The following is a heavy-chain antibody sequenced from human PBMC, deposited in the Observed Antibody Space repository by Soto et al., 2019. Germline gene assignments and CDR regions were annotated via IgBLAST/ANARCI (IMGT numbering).Heavy chain of an antibody. CDR3: ARDSGGLRLGESSLYGEKDSFDV. D-gene: IGHD3-16*02. J-gene: IGHJ3*01. CDR2: INNSGSR. CDR1: EWPSRGYY. V-gene: IGHV4-34*01. Sequence: QLRRGGPGLLGPSETLPLPAGVSEWPSRGYYGSGTPQPPGKGLEWIGEINNSGSRKSKPSPKSRVNLSIDTSKYQFSLRLSSVTAADTAVYYCARDSGGLRLGESSLYGEKDSFDVWDQGTLVTVSS.